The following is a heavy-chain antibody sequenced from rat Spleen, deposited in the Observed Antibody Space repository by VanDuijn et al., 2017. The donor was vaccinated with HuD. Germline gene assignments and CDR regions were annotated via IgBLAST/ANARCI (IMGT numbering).Heavy chain of an antibody. Sequence: EVQLVESGGGLVQPGRSLKLSCAASGFTFSAYWMYWIRQAPGKGLEWVSSINTDGSSTYYPDSVKGRFTISRDDVKSTLSLQMDSLRSEDTATYYCARRHYGYTDYFDYWGQGVMVTVSS. D-gene: IGHD1-9*01. CDR1: GFTFSAYW. CDR2: INTDGSST. CDR3: ARRHYGYTDYFDY. J-gene: IGHJ2*01. V-gene: IGHV5-58*01.